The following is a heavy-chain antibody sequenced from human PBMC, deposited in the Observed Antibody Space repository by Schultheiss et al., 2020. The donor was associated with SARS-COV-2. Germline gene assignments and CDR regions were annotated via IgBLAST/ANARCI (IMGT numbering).Heavy chain of an antibody. J-gene: IGHJ4*02. V-gene: IGHV4-34*01. D-gene: IGHD2-21*01. CDR3: ARVGRIGSGGDRPGALDN. CDR1: GGSFSGYN. Sequence: SETLSLTCAVYGGSFSGYNWSWIRQPPGKGLEWIGEINHSGSTNYNPSLKSRVTISVDTSKNQFSLKVDSVTAADTAMYFCARVGRIGSGGDRPGALDNWGQGTLVTVSS. CDR2: INHSGST.